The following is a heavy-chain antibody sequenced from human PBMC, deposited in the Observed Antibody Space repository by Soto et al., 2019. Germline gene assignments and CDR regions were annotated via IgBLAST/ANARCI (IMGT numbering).Heavy chain of an antibody. V-gene: IGHV4-34*01. CDR3: ARNGSYYDFWSGYYFGGGMDV. J-gene: IGHJ6*02. CDR2: INHSGST. D-gene: IGHD3-3*01. Sequence: TLSLTCAVYGGSFSGYYWSWIRQPPGKGLEWIGEINHSGSTNYNPSLKSRVTISVDTSKNQFSLKLSSVTAADTAVYYCARNGSYYDFWSGYYFGGGMDVWGQGTTVTV. CDR1: GGSFSGYY.